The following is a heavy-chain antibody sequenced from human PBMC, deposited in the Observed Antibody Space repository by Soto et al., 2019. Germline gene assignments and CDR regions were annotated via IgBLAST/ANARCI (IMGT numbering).Heavy chain of an antibody. J-gene: IGHJ4*02. CDR1: GFTFSNYA. D-gene: IGHD2-15*01. CDR2: ISGDGGNT. Sequence: PGGSLRLSCAASGFTFSNYAMSWVRQAPGKGLEWVSAISGDGGNTYYADSVKGRFSISRDNSKNTLYLQMNSLRAEDTAVYYCAKLRSVVVVAATNYWGQGTLVTVSS. CDR3: AKLRSVVVVAATNY. V-gene: IGHV3-23*01.